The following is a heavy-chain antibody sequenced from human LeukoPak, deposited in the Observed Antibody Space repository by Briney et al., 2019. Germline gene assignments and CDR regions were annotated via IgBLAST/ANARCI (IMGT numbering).Heavy chain of an antibody. CDR2: IYSGGST. D-gene: IGHD5-12*01. CDR1: GGSISSSTYY. CDR3: AGEAYSGYDIDY. J-gene: IGHJ4*02. Sequence: SETLSLTCTVSGGSISSSTYYWGWIRQPPGRGLEWIGSIYSGGSTYYNPSLKSRVTMSVDTSKNQFSLKLSSVTAADTAVYYCAGEAYSGYDIDYWGQGTLVTVSS. V-gene: IGHV4-39*07.